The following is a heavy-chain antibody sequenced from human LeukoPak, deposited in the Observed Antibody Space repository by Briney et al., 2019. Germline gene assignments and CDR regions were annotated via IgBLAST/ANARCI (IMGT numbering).Heavy chain of an antibody. CDR1: GYTFTGYY. V-gene: IGHV1-2*02. Sequence: GASVTVSFKASGYTFTGYYMHWVRQAPGQGLEWMGWINPNSGGTNYAQKFQGRVTMTRDTSISTAYMELSRLRSDDTAVYYCARDQLRFGEYPDYWGQGTLVTVSS. D-gene: IGHD3-10*01. CDR2: INPNSGGT. CDR3: ARDQLRFGEYPDY. J-gene: IGHJ4*02.